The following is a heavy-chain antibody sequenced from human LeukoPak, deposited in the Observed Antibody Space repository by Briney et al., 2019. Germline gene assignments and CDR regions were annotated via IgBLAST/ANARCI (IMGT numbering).Heavy chain of an antibody. J-gene: IGHJ4*02. Sequence: PGGYLRLSCAASGFTCSSYAMSWVRQAPGKGLEWVSAISGSGGSTYYADSVKGRFTISRDNSKNTLYLQMNSLRAEDTAVYYCAKDGPTSYSSSWYADYWGQGTLVTVSS. CDR2: ISGSGGST. CDR1: GFTCSSYA. V-gene: IGHV3-23*01. CDR3: AKDGPTSYSSSWYADY. D-gene: IGHD6-13*01.